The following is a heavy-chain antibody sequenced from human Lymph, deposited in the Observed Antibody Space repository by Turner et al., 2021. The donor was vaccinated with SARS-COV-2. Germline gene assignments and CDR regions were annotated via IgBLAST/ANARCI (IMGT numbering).Heavy chain of an antibody. CDR3: AGQAVAGTSLGYYYYGMDV. D-gene: IGHD6-19*01. J-gene: IGHJ6*02. CDR2: ISRSSTDR. Sequence: EVQLVDSGGGLVKLGGSLILSCAASGFTFRSYSMLWVRQAPGKGLEWVSSISRSSTDRYYADSVKGRVTISRDNAKNSLYLQMNSLRAEDTAVYYCAGQAVAGTSLGYYYYGMDVWGQGTTVTVSS. V-gene: IGHV3-21*01. CDR1: GFTFRSYS.